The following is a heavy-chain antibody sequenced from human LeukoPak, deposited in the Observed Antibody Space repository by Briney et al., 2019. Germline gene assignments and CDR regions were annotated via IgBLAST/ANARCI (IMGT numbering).Heavy chain of an antibody. D-gene: IGHD4-17*01. V-gene: IGHV5-51*01. CDR2: IYPGDSDT. Sequence: GESLKISCKGSGYSFTSYWIGWVRLMPGKGLEWMGIIYPGDSDTRYSPSFQGQVTISADKSISTAYLQWSSLKASDTAMYYCARSYGDYADYYYGMDVWGQGTTVTVSS. CDR1: GYSFTSYW. CDR3: ARSYGDYADYYYGMDV. J-gene: IGHJ6*02.